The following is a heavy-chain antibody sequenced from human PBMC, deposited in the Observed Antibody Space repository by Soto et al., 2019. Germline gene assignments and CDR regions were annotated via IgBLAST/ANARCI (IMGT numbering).Heavy chain of an antibody. Sequence: GGSLRLSCAASGFTFSSYSMNWIRQAPGKGLEWVSYISSSSSTIYYADSVKGRFTISRDNAKNSLYLQMNSLRAEDTAVYYCARAAITYYYDSSGYSAAFDIWGQGTMVTVSS. CDR2: ISSSSSTI. J-gene: IGHJ3*02. CDR1: GFTFSSYS. CDR3: ARAAITYYYDSSGYSAAFDI. V-gene: IGHV3-48*01. D-gene: IGHD3-22*01.